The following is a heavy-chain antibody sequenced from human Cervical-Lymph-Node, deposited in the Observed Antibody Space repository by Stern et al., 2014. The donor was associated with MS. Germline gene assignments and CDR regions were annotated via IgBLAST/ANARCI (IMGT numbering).Heavy chain of an antibody. CDR2: INHSGST. CDR3: ARGLDYYDSSAYFGDV. J-gene: IGHJ6*02. CDR1: GGSFSGYY. Sequence: QVQLQQWGAGLLKPSETLSLTCAVYGGSFSGYYWSWIRQPPGKGLEWIGEINHSGSTNYNPSLTSRVTISIDTSKNQFSLKLSSVTAADAAVYYCARGLDYYDSSAYFGDVWGQGTTVTVSS. V-gene: IGHV4-34*01. D-gene: IGHD3-22*01.